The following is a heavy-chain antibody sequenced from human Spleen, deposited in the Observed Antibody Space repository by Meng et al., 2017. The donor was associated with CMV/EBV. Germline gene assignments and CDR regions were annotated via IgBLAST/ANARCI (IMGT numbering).Heavy chain of an antibody. V-gene: IGHV6-1*01. CDR1: GDSVSSNSAG. J-gene: IGHJ4*02. D-gene: IGHD2-2*01. CDR3: ARGGYQLRTYYFDY. Sequence: SETLSLTCAISGDSVSSNSAGWNWIRQSPSIGLEWLGRTYYKSKWYNDYAVSVKSRITITPDTSKNQFSLQLNSVTPEDTAVYYCARGGYQLRTYYFDYWGQGTLVTVSS. CDR2: TYYKSKWYN.